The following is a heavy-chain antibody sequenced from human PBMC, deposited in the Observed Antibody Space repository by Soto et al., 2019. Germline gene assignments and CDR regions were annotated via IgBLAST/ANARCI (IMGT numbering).Heavy chain of an antibody. CDR1: GGSISSSSYY. J-gene: IGHJ4*02. CDR3: ARRSEYSGYEGTFDY. V-gene: IGHV4-39*01. Sequence: TSETLSLTCTVSGGSISSSSYYWGWIRQPPGKGLEWIGSIYYSGSTYYNPSLKSRVTISVDTSKNQFSLKLSSVTAADTAVYYCARRSEYSGYEGTFDYWGQGTLVTVSS. CDR2: IYYSGST. D-gene: IGHD5-12*01.